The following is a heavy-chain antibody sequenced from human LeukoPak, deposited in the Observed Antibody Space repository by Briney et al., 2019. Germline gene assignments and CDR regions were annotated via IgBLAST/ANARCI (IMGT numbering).Heavy chain of an antibody. D-gene: IGHD2-2*01. J-gene: IGHJ4*02. CDR3: ARSLGYCSTTSCQYYFDY. CDR1: GFTFSSYG. Sequence: PGGSLRLSCAASGFTFSSYGMHWVRQAPGKGLEWVAFIRYDGSNKYYADSVKGRFTISRDNSKNTLYLQMNSLRAEDTAVYYCARSLGYCSTTSCQYYFDYWGQGALVTVSS. CDR2: IRYDGSNK. V-gene: IGHV3-30*02.